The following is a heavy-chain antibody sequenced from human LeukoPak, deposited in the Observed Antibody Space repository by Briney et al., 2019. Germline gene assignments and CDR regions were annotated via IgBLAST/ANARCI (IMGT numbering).Heavy chain of an antibody. CDR2: ISSSSSTI. V-gene: IGHV3-48*04. J-gene: IGHJ4*02. D-gene: IGHD6-19*01. CDR3: ARWYSSGWYSDY. Sequence: GGSLRLSCAAPGFTFSSYSMNWVRQAPGKGLERVSYISSSSSTIYYADSVRGRFTISRDNAKNTVYLQMNSLRAEDTAVYYCARWYSSGWYSDYWGQGTLVTVSS. CDR1: GFTFSSYS.